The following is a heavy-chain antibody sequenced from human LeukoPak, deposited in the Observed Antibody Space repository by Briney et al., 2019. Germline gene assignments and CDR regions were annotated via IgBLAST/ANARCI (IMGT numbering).Heavy chain of an antibody. CDR1: GFTFSSYS. D-gene: IGHD2-2*01. V-gene: IGHV3-21*01. CDR2: ISSSSSYI. CDR3: ARDWWGIVVVPAAMD. Sequence: GGSLRLSCAASGFTFSSYSMNWVRQAPGKGLEWVSSISSSSSYIYYADSVKGRFTISRDNAKNSLYLQMNSLRAEDTAVYYCARDWWGIVVVPAAMDWGQGTLVTVSS. J-gene: IGHJ4*02.